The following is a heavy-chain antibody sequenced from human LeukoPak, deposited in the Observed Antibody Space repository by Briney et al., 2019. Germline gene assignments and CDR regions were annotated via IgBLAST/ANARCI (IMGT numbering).Heavy chain of an antibody. Sequence: EASVKVSCKASGYTFTGYYMHWVRQAPGQGLEWMGWINPNNGGTKYTQKFLGRVTMTGDTSINTAYMEVTSLRSDDTAVYYCTRRLGGSSEGYDYWGQGTLVTVSS. D-gene: IGHD1-26*01. CDR3: TRRLGGSSEGYDY. CDR2: INPNNGGT. J-gene: IGHJ4*02. V-gene: IGHV1-2*02. CDR1: GYTFTGYY.